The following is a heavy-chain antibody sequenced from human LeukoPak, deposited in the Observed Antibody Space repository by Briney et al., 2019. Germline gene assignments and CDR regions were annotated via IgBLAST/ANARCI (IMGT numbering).Heavy chain of an antibody. Sequence: SETLSLTCTVSTDSISSGYYWSWIRQPPGKGLEWIGEINHSGSTNYNPSLKSRVTISVDTSKNQFSLKLSSVTAADTAVYYCARATGIAAAGTSRGPFDYWGQGTLVTVSS. CDR1: TDSISSGYY. CDR3: ARATGIAAAGTSRGPFDY. D-gene: IGHD6-13*01. CDR2: INHSGST. V-gene: IGHV4-34*01. J-gene: IGHJ4*02.